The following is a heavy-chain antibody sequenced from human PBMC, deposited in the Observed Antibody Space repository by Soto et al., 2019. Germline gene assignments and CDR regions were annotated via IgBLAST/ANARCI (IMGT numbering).Heavy chain of an antibody. J-gene: IGHJ4*02. CDR3: VRGASLNFDY. D-gene: IGHD1-26*01. V-gene: IGHV3-23*01. CDR2: ISGSGGST. Sequence: GGSLRLSCAASGFTFSSYAMSWVRQAPGKGLEWVSAISGSGGSTYYADSVKGRFTISRDNAKNSLYLQMNSLRAEDTAFYYCVRGASLNFDYWGQGTLVTVSS. CDR1: GFTFSSYA.